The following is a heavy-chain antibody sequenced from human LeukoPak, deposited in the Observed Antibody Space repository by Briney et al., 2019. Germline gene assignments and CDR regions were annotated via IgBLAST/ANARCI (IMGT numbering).Heavy chain of an antibody. J-gene: IGHJ4*02. CDR3: ASDLGVG. CDR1: GGSISSSSYY. V-gene: IGHV4-39*07. CDR2: IYYSGST. D-gene: IGHD3-16*01. Sequence: PSETLSLTCTVSGGSISSSSYYWGWIRQPPGKGLEWIGSIYYSGSTYYNPSLKSRVTISVDTSKNQFSLKLSSVTAADTGVYYCASDLGVGWGQGTLVTVSS.